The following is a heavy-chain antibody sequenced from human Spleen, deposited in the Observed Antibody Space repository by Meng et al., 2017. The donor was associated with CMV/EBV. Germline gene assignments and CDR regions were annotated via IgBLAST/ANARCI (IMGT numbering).Heavy chain of an antibody. CDR1: GGTFSSYA. J-gene: IGHJ5*02. V-gene: IGHV1-69*12. Sequence: HVPLVRSGAVVRKPGSVVKVSCKASGGTFSSYAISWVRQAPGQGLEWMGGIIPIFGTANYAQKFQGRVTITADESTSTAYMELSSLRSEDTAAYYCATTSDGPPDAWGQGTLVTVSS. CDR3: ATTSDGPPDA. CDR2: IIPIFGTA.